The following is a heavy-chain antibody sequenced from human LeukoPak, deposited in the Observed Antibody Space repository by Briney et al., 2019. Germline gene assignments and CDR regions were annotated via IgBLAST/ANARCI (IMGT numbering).Heavy chain of an antibody. V-gene: IGHV1-2*02. CDR3: ARSHDYGDYYPLDY. CDR1: GYTFTGYY. J-gene: IGHJ4*02. Sequence: RAASVKVSCKTSGYTFTGYYMHWVRQAPGQGLEWMGWINPNSGGTNYAQKFQGRVTMTRDTSISTAYMELSRLRSDDTAVYYCARSHDYGDYYPLDYWGQGTLVTVSS. CDR2: INPNSGGT. D-gene: IGHD4-17*01.